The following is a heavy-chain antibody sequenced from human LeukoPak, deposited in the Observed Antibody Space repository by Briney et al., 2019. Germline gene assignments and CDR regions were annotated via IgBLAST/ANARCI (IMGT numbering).Heavy chain of an antibody. V-gene: IGHV3-30*18. J-gene: IGHJ4*02. D-gene: IGHD5-24*01. CDR3: AKGGWGDGYYSYFDY. CDR2: ISYDGSNK. CDR1: GFTSSSYG. Sequence: PGRSLRLSCAASGFTSSSYGMHWVRQAPGKGLEWVAVISYDGSNKYYADSVKGRFTISRDNSKNTLYLQMNSLRAEDTAVYYCAKGGWGDGYYSYFDYWGQGTLVTISS.